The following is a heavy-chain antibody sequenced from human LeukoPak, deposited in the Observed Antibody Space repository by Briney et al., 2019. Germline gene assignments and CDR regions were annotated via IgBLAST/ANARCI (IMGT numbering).Heavy chain of an antibody. CDR3: ARVRTGYCSSTSCSDAFDI. CDR1: GYTFTSYG. Sequence: ASVKVSCKASGYTFTSYGISWVRQAPGQGLEWMGWISAYNGNANYAQKLQGRVTMTTDTSTSTAYMELRSLRSDDTAVYYCARVRTGYCSSTSCSDAFDIWGQGTMVTVSS. J-gene: IGHJ3*02. V-gene: IGHV1-18*01. CDR2: ISAYNGNA. D-gene: IGHD2-2*01.